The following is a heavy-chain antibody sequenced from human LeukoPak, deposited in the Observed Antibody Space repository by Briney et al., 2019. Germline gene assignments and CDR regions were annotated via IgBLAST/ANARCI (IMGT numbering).Heavy chain of an antibody. CDR3: AGSGGSSCFLGCGFDY. Sequence: QTGGSLRLSCAASGFTFSSYWMSWVRQAPGKGLEWVANIKQDGSEKYYVDSVKGRFTISRDNAKNSLYLQMNSLRTEDTAVYYCAGSGGSSCFLGCGFDYWGQGTLVTVSS. CDR1: GFTFSSYW. CDR2: IKQDGSEK. D-gene: IGHD2-15*01. V-gene: IGHV3-7*01. J-gene: IGHJ4*02.